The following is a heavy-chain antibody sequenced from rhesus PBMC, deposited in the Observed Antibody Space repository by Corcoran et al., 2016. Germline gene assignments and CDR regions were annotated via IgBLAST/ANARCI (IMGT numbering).Heavy chain of an antibody. CDR1: GGSIRSNH. Sequence: QVQLQESGPGLGKPSATLSLTCAASGGSIRSNHLSWIRQPPGKGLEWIGRISGSGGSTDYNPSLKSRVTISTDTSKNQFSLKLSSVTAADTAVYYCARGRSGVDYWGQGVLVTVSS. D-gene: IGHD2-39*02. V-gene: IGHV4-173*01. CDR2: ISGSGGST. J-gene: IGHJ4*01. CDR3: ARGRSGVDY.